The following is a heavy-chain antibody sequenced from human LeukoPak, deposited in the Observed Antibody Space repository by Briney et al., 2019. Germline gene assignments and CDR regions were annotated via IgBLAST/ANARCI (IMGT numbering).Heavy chain of an antibody. J-gene: IGHJ4*02. CDR2: ISDTGST. D-gene: IGHD3-16*01. CDR3: ASAHYDPLRLDY. CDR1: GGSITSYY. V-gene: IGHV4-59*01. Sequence: SETLSLTCSVSGGSITSYYWSWIRQPPGKGLEWIGYISDTGSTNQNPSLKSQVTISVDTSKNQLSLKLSSVTAADTAVYYCASAHYDPLRLDYWGQGTLVTVSS.